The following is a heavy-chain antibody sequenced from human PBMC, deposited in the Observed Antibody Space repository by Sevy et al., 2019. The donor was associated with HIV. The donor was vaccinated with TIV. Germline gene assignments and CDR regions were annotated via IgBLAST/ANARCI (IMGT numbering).Heavy chain of an antibody. D-gene: IGHD3-10*01. CDR3: TRVNAFFYNSGSKDDAFDI. J-gene: IGHJ3*02. CDR2: IRNTHYGGTT. Sequence: GGSLRLSCTTSGFTFGDYALSWFRQAPGKGLEWVGFIRNTHYGGTTEYAASVKGIFTISRDDFKSIAYLQMNSLIIEDTAMYYCTRVNAFFYNSGSKDDAFDIWGQGTMVTVSS. V-gene: IGHV3-49*03. CDR1: GFTFGDYA.